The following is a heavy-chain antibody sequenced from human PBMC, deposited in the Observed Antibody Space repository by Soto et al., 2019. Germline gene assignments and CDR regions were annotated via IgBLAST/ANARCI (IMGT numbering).Heavy chain of an antibody. V-gene: IGHV3-23*01. J-gene: IGHJ3*01. CDR3: TTIHAAASVRRALDL. D-gene: IGHD6-13*01. Sequence: PGGSLRLSCTASGFTFSSQDMSWVRQAPGKGLDWVSSITGSGGRTYFADSVKGRFTISRDNSKNTLYLEMTSLRVADTAIYYCTTIHAAASVRRALDLWGPGTMVTVSS. CDR1: GFTFSSQD. CDR2: ITGSGGRT.